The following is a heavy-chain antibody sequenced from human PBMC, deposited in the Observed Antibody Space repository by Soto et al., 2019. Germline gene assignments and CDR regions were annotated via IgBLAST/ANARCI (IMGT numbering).Heavy chain of an antibody. CDR2: IDPNSGGT. J-gene: IGHJ6*02. V-gene: IGHV1-2*04. CDR1: GYTFTGYY. D-gene: IGHD3-3*01. Sequence: ASVKVSCKASGYTFTGYYIHWVRQAPGQGLEWMGWIDPNSGGTNYAQKFQGWVTMTRDTSISTAYMETSRLRSDDTAVYYCARARRNYDFWSGPYYYAMDVWGQGTTVTVSS. CDR3: ARARRNYDFWSGPYYYAMDV.